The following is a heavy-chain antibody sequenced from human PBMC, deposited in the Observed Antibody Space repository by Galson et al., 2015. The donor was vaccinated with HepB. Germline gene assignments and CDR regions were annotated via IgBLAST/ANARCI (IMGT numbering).Heavy chain of an antibody. Sequence: SLRLSCAASGFTFTTYTLSWVRQVPGKGLVWVSRISSDGGHKNYADSVQGRFTISRDNAKNTLFLQMNSLSADDTAVYYCARGSSDWYGIDYWGQGILVTVSS. CDR3: ARGSSDWYGIDY. CDR2: ISSDGGHK. CDR1: GFTFTTYT. V-gene: IGHV3-74*01. D-gene: IGHD6-19*01. J-gene: IGHJ4*02.